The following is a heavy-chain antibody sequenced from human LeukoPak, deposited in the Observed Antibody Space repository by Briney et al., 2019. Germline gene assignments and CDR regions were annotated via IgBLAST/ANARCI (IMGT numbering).Heavy chain of an antibody. V-gene: IGHV4-59*01. CDR1: GGSISNYY. J-gene: IGHJ4*02. CDR2: IYYSGST. Sequence: PSETLSLTCAVSGGSISNYYWSWIRQPSGKGLEWIGYIYYSGSTKYNSALKGRVTISVDTSKNQFSLFLSSVTAADTAVYYCARGPPDSQWLVWYYFDYWGQGTLVTVSS. D-gene: IGHD6-19*01. CDR3: ARGPPDSQWLVWYYFDY.